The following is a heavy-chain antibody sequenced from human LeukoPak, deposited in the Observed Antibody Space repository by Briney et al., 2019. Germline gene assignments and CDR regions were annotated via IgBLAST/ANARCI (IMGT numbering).Heavy chain of an antibody. Sequence: SEALSLTCNVSGGSMKNYYWTWIRQSAGKGLEWIGRMYGSGTTTNQNPSLEGRVTMSVDTSKNQFSLDLSSVTAADTAVYYCAREHLYGSSWGFQRWGQGTLVTVSS. CDR2: MYGSGTTT. V-gene: IGHV4-4*07. CDR1: GGSMKNYY. J-gene: IGHJ1*01. D-gene: IGHD2-2*01. CDR3: AREHLYGSSWGFQR.